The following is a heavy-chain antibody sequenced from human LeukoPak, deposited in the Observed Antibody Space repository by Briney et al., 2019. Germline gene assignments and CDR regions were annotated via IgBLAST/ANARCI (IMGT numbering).Heavy chain of an antibody. V-gene: IGHV4-61*02. Sequence: SETLSLTCTVSGGSITNNEYYSNWLRQPAGKGLEWIGRIYPSGSTNYNPSLKSRVSISMDTSKNQFSLRLTSVTAADTAVYYCARDFSYWGQGTLVTVSS. CDR1: GGSITNNEYY. D-gene: IGHD2-21*01. CDR2: IYPSGST. CDR3: ARDFSY. J-gene: IGHJ4*02.